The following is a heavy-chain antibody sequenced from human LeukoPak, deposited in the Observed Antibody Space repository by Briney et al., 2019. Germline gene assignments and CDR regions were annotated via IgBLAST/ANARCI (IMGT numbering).Heavy chain of an antibody. CDR2: FFQTEKS. CDR3: ARVLPVPYLLDS. J-gene: IGHJ4*02. CDR1: GHSTTRGYY. D-gene: IGHD3-10*02. V-gene: IGHV4-38-2*01. Sequence: SETLSLTCVISGHSTTRGYYWAWFRQSPGKGPEWIATFFQTEKSFYNASLESRVSMSLDTSKSQLSLNLTSVTAADTGVYYCARVLPVPYLLDSWGQGTHVTVPS.